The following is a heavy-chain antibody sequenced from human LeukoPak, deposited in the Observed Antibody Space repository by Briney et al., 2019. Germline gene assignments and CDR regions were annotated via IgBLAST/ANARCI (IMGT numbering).Heavy chain of an antibody. CDR3: ARLQQWLYSNWFDP. J-gene: IGHJ5*02. Sequence: GGSLRLSCAASGFTFSSYSMNWVRQAPGKGLEWVSYISSSSSTIYYADSVKGRFTISRDNAKNSLYLQMNSLRAEDTAVYYCARLQQWLYSNWFDPWGQGTLVTVSS. D-gene: IGHD6-19*01. CDR1: GFTFSSYS. CDR2: ISSSSSTI. V-gene: IGHV3-48*01.